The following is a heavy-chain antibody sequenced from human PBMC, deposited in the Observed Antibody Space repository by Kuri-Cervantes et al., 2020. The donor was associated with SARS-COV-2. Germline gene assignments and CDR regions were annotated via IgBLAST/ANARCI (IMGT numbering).Heavy chain of an antibody. CDR1: GGSISSYY. Sequence: GSLRLSCTVSGGSISSYYWSWIRQPPGKGLEWIGYIYYSGSTNYNPSLKSRVTISVDTSKNQFSLKLSSVTAAATAVYYCATLRIPGAFFGYWGQGALVTVSS. CDR3: ATLRIPGAFFGY. CDR2: IYYSGST. J-gene: IGHJ4*02. D-gene: IGHD3-3*02. V-gene: IGHV4-59*01.